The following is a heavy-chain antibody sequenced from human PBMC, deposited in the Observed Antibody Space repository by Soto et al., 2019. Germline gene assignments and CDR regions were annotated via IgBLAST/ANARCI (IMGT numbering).Heavy chain of an antibody. Sequence: PGGSLRLSCAASGFTFSSYSMNWVRQAPGKGLEWVSSISSSSSYIYYADSVKGRFTISRDNAKNSLYLQMNSLRAEDTAVYYCAREISDDPYSSYFDYWGRGTLVTVSS. V-gene: IGHV3-21*01. CDR3: AREISDDPYSSYFDY. CDR1: GFTFSSYS. CDR2: ISSSSSYI. J-gene: IGHJ4*02. D-gene: IGHD5-18*01.